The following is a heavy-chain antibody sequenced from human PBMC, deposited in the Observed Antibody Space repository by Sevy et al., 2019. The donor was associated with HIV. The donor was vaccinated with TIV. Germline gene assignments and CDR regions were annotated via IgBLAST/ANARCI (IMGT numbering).Heavy chain of an antibody. CDR2: IAGTTSHI. D-gene: IGHD2-8*01. J-gene: IGHJ4*02. CDR3: VRDDSYAFDF. Sequence: GGSLRLSCAASGFTFSYFSLNWVRQAPGKGLEWIAYIAGTTSHIYYSGSVKGRVTISRDNAKNSVYLQISSLRAEDTAIYYCVRDDSYAFDFWGQGALVTVS. CDR1: GFTFSYFS. V-gene: IGHV3-48*01.